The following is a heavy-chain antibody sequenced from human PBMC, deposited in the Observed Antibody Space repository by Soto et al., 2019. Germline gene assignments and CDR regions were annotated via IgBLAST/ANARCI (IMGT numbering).Heavy chain of an antibody. CDR1: GGSVSSGSYY. V-gene: IGHV4-61*01. CDR2: IYYSGST. Sequence: PSETLSLTCTVSGGSVSSGSYYWSWIRQPPGKGLEWIGYIYYSGSTNYNPSLKSRVTISVDTSKNQFSLKLSSVTAADTAVYYCARDLSMDVWGQGTTVTV. J-gene: IGHJ6*02. CDR3: ARDLSMDV.